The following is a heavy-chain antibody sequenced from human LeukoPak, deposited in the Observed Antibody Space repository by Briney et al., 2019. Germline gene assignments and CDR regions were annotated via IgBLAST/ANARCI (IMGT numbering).Heavy chain of an antibody. J-gene: IGHJ6*03. CDR1: GGSISRYY. Sequence: PSETLSLTCTVSGGSISRYYWSWIRQPPGKGLEWIGYIFYTGSTNYNPSLTSRVTISVDTSKNQFSLKLSPVTAADTAVYYCARASGGTGHYYYYMDVWGKGTTVTISS. CDR3: ARASGGTGHYYYYMDV. D-gene: IGHD3-10*01. V-gene: IGHV4-59*01. CDR2: IFYTGST.